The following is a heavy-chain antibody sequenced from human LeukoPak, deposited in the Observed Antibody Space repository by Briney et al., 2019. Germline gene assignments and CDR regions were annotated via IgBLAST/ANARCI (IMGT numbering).Heavy chain of an antibody. CDR2: ISGSGGST. V-gene: IGHV3-23*01. CDR1: GFTFSSYA. J-gene: IGHJ4*02. CDR3: AKGPTLYSSGWYDY. Sequence: PGGSLRLSCAASGFTFSSYAMSWVRQAPGKGLEWVSAISGSGGSTYYADSVKGRFTISRDNSKNTLYLQMNSLRAEDTAVYYCAKGPTLYSSGWYDYWGQGTLVTVSS. D-gene: IGHD6-19*01.